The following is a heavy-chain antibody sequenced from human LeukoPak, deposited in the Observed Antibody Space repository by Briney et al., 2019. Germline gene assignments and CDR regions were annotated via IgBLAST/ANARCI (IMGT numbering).Heavy chain of an antibody. CDR2: IIPILGIA. V-gene: IGHV1-69*04. D-gene: IGHD7-27*01. Sequence: ASVKVSYKASGGTFSSYTISWVRQAPGQGLEWMGRIIPILGIANYAQKFQGRVTITADKSTSTAYMELSSLRSEDTAVYYCARDVGRELGDYWGQGTLVTVSS. CDR3: ARDVGRELGDY. J-gene: IGHJ4*02. CDR1: GGTFSSYT.